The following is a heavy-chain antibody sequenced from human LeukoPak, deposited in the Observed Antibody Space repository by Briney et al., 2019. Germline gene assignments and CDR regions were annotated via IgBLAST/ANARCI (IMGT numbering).Heavy chain of an antibody. V-gene: IGHV4-38-2*02. J-gene: IGHJ4*02. CDR3: ASKSAYDFGFDY. CDR2: IYHSGSP. D-gene: IGHD5-12*01. CDR1: GYSISSGYY. Sequence: SETPSLTCTVSGYSISSGYYWGWIRQPPGKGLEWIGNIYHSGSPYYNPSLKSRATISKDTPKNQFSLKLSSVTAADTAVYYCASKSAYDFGFDYWGQGALVTVSS.